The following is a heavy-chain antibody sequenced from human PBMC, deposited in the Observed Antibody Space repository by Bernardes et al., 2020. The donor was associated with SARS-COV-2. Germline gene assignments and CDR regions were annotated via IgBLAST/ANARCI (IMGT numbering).Heavy chain of an antibody. D-gene: IGHD4-17*01. J-gene: IGHJ4*02. CDR2: IKQDGSDK. V-gene: IGHV3-7*01. CDR1: GFTLRNFW. CDR3: ARDTWGSTGTNTGGLDF. Sequence: GGSLRLSCAASGFTLRNFWMNWVRQAPGKGLEWVANIKQDGSDKYYADSVKGRFTISRDNAKNSLYLQMNTLIVEDTAVYYCARDTWGSTGTNTGGLDFWGQGTLVTVSS.